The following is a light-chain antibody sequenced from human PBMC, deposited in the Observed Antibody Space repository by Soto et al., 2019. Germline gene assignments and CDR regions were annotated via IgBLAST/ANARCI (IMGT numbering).Light chain of an antibody. CDR1: TDDVALYNF. J-gene: IGLJ2*01. CDR2: DVT. CDR3: SSYAGYNKVL. V-gene: IGLV2-8*01. Sequence: QSVLTQPPSASGSPGQSVTISCTGSTDDVALYNFVSWYQQHPGKAPRLTIYDVTKRPSGIPDRFSGSKSGNTASLTVSGLQAEDEAYYYCSSYAGYNKVLFGGGTKVTVL.